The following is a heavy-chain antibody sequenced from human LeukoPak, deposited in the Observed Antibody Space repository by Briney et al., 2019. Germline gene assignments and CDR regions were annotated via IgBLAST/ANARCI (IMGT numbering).Heavy chain of an antibody. D-gene: IGHD3-3*01. V-gene: IGHV3-23*01. Sequence: GGSLRLSCAAPGFTFSSYGMTTVRQAPGKGLEWVSAISGSGGTTYYADSVKGRFTISRDNSKNTVCLQMNSLRAEDTAAYYCAKSRYDVWSGYYDYYDMDVWGQGITVTVSS. CDR3: AKSRYDVWSGYYDYYDMDV. CDR2: ISGSGGTT. J-gene: IGHJ6*02. CDR1: GFTFSSYG.